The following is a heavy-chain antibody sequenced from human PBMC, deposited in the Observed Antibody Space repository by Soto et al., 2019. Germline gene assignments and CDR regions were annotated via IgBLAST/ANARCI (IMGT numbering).Heavy chain of an antibody. V-gene: IGHV3-53*01. J-gene: IGHJ4*02. Sequence: GGSLRLSCAASGFTVNSNHMSWVRQAPGKGLEWVSVIYSGGSTYYADSVKGRFTISRDNSKNTLYLQMNSLRAEDTAVYYCASGIGGSGWYYFDYWGQGTLVTAPQ. CDR3: ASGIGGSGWYYFDY. CDR2: IYSGGST. D-gene: IGHD6-19*01. CDR1: GFTVNSNH.